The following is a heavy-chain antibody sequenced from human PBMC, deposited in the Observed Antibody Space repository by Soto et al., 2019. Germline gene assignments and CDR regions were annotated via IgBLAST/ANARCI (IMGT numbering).Heavy chain of an antibody. CDR1: GGSISSYY. CDR2: IYYSGST. D-gene: IGHD6-19*01. V-gene: IGHV4-59*01. Sequence: PSETLSLTCTVSGGSISSYYWSWIRQPPGKGLEWIGYIYYSGSTNYNPSLKSRVTISVDTSKNQFSLKLSSVTAADTAVYYCARGRYSSGRYYYYGMDVWGQGTTVTVSS. CDR3: ARGRYSSGRYYYYGMDV. J-gene: IGHJ6*02.